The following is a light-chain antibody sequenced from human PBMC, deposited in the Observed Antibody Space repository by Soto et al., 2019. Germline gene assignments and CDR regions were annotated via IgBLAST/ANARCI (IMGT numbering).Light chain of an antibody. V-gene: IGKV3-20*01. CDR2: GVS. J-gene: IGKJ1*01. CDR3: QQYSISST. CDR1: QRVSSSS. Sequence: EIVLTQSPATLSLSPGERATLSCRASQRVSSSSLAWYQHKPGQSPRLLIFGVSSRATDIPDRFSGSGSGTDSTLTINRLEPEGFAVYYCQQYSISSTFGQGTKVDIK.